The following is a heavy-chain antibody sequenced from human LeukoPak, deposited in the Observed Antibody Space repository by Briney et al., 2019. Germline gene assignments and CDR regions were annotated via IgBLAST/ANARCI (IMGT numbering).Heavy chain of an antibody. CDR3: ATVPAGHYFDY. CDR2: IKQDGSDK. Sequence: GGSLRLSCAGSGFSFSNYWMTWVRQAPGKGLEWVANIKQDGSDKYYVDSVKGRFTISRDNAKNSLYLQMNSLRAEGTAVYYCATVPAGHYFDYWGQGTLVIVSS. D-gene: IGHD2-2*01. J-gene: IGHJ4*02. V-gene: IGHV3-7*01. CDR1: GFSFSNYW.